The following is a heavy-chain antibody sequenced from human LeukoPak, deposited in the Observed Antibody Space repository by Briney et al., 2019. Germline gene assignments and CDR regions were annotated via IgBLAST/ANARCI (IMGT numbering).Heavy chain of an antibody. CDR3: AGQSFARFDP. D-gene: IGHD3-16*01. Sequence: PGGSLRLSCVASGFAFSRSWMSWVRQAPGKGLEWVGNIQPDGSEQYPVDSVKGRFTISRDDSRNSLFLQMSSLRVEDTAVYYWAGQSFARFDPWGRGTLVPVSS. V-gene: IGHV3-7*01. CDR1: GFAFSRSW. J-gene: IGHJ5*02. CDR2: IQPDGSEQ.